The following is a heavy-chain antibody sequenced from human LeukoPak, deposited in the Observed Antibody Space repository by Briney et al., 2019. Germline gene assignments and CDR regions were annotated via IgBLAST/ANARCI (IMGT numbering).Heavy chain of an antibody. CDR2: INPSGGST. CDR3: ARPYCTNGVCYGGVDY. CDR1: GYTFTSYY. J-gene: IGHJ4*02. Sequence: ASVKVSCKASGYTFTSYYMHWVRQAPGQGLEWMGIINPSGGSTGYAQKFQGRVTMTRDTSTSTVYMELSSLRSEDTAVYYCARPYCTNGVCYGGVDYWGQGTLVTVSS. D-gene: IGHD2-8*01. V-gene: IGHV1-46*01.